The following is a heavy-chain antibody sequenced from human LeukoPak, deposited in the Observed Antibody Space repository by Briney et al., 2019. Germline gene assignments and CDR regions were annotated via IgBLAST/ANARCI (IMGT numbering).Heavy chain of an antibody. CDR2: MRPYIALS. CDR1: GFRYTRLG. Sequence: ASVKVSCKAVGFRYTRLGASWVRQAAGRGLEWMGWMRPYIALSHYAKKFEERVTMTIDTSTTTAYMELRSLRYDDTAVYYCARVSDYSGNGNGDWFDPGGQGTVVTVSS. J-gene: IGHJ5*02. CDR3: ARVSDYSGNGNGDWFDP. D-gene: IGHD4-11*01. V-gene: IGHV1-18*01.